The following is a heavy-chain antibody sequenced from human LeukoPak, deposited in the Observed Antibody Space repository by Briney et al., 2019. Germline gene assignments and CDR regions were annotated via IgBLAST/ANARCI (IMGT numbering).Heavy chain of an antibody. D-gene: IGHD2-21*02. CDR2: ISGSGGST. Sequence: GGSLRLSCAASGFTFSSYGMSWVRQAPGKGLEWVSAISGSGGSTYYADSVKGRFTISRDNSKNTLYLQMNSLRAEDTAVYYCAKALSVVTAMIEGWFDPWGQGTLVTVSS. J-gene: IGHJ5*02. V-gene: IGHV3-23*01. CDR3: AKALSVVTAMIEGWFDP. CDR1: GFTFSSYG.